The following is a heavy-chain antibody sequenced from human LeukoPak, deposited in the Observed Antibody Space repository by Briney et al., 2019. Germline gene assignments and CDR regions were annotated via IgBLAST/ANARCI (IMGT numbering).Heavy chain of an antibody. CDR3: ARGPRITYDTSYFDY. CDR1: GLTFSSYE. V-gene: IGHV3-48*03. D-gene: IGHD3-10*01. J-gene: IGHJ4*02. Sequence: PGGSLRLSCAASGLTFSSYEMNWVRQAPGKGLEWIPYINDRGSAIYYADSVKGRFTISRDNAKNSLYLQMNSLRPEDTAVYYCARGPRITYDTSYFDYWGQGTLVTVSS. CDR2: INDRGSAI.